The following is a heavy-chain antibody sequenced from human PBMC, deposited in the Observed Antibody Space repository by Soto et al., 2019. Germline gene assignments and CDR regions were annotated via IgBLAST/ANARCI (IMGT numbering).Heavy chain of an antibody. D-gene: IGHD5-12*01. CDR1: GFTFSSYS. CDR2: ISSSSSTI. CDR3: AREGRYSGSDYFDY. V-gene: IGHV3-48*02. J-gene: IGHJ4*02. Sequence: PGGSLRLSCGASGFTFSSYSMNWVRQAPGKGLEWISYISSSSSTIFYADSVKGRFTISRDNDKNSLYLQMNNLRDEDTAVYFCAREGRYSGSDYFDYWDQGTLVTVSS.